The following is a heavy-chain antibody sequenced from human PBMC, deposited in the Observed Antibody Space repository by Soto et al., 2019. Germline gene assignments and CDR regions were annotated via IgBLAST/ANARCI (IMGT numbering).Heavy chain of an antibody. CDR2: ISSSGNI. V-gene: IGHV4-30-4*01. CDR3: VRALGSRFMEWPRFDP. J-gene: IGHJ5*02. D-gene: IGHD3-3*01. Sequence: LSLTCTVSGASISSGDFYWSWVRQPPGKGLEWIGFISSSGNIKSSPSLKSRVTISLDTSKNQFSLKLSSVTDADTAVYYCVRALGSRFMEWPRFDPWGQGTLVTVSS. CDR1: GASISSGDFY.